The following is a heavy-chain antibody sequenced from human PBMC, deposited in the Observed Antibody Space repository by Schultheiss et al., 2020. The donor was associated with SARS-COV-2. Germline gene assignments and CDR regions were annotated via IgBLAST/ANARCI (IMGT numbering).Heavy chain of an antibody. CDR2: INHSGST. V-gene: IGHV4-39*07. CDR1: GGSVSSGSYY. CDR3: ARNSGYSYGYWYYYYGMDV. Sequence: SETLSLTCTVSGGSVSSGSYYWSWIRQPPGKGLEWIGEINHSGSTNYNPSLKSRVTISVDTSKNQFSLKLSSVTAADTAVYYCARNSGYSYGYWYYYYGMDVWGQGTTVTVSS. J-gene: IGHJ6*02. D-gene: IGHD5-18*01.